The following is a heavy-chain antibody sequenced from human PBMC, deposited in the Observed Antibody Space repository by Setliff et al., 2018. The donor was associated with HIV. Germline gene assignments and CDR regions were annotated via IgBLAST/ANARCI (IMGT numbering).Heavy chain of an antibody. V-gene: IGHV1-46*01. D-gene: IGHD3-10*01. CDR1: GYTFTSYD. Sequence: GASVKVSCKASGYTFTSYDIHWMRQAPGRGLEWMGRINPSGGSTSYAQKLQGRVTMTRDTSTSTVYMELSSLRSEDTAMYYCARRGVAKPIDPDAWGQGTLVTVSS. CDR3: ARRGVAKPIDPDA. J-gene: IGHJ5*01. CDR2: INPSGGST.